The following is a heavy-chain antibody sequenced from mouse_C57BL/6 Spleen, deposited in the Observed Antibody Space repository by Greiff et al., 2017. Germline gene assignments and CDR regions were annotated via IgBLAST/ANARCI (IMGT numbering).Heavy chain of an antibody. Sequence: QVQLQQSGAELVRPGASVTLSCKASGYTFTDYAMHWVKQTPVHGLEWIGAIDPETGGTAYNQKFKGKAILTADKSSSTAYMELRSLTSEDSAVYYCTRGYSNLYYFDYWGQGTTLTVSS. CDR1: GYTFTDYA. J-gene: IGHJ2*01. CDR3: TRGYSNLYYFDY. V-gene: IGHV1-15*01. CDR2: IDPETGGT. D-gene: IGHD2-5*01.